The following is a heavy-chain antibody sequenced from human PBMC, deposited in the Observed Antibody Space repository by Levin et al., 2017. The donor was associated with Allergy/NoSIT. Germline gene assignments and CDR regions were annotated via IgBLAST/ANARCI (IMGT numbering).Heavy chain of an antibody. J-gene: IGHJ3*02. CDR2: IYPSGST. D-gene: IGHD1/OR15-1a*01. V-gene: IGHV4-4*02. CDR1: GGSISTNNW. CDR3: ASLTAETTLGEADAFDI. Sequence: SETLSLTCAVSGGSISTNNWWSWVRQPPVKGLEWIGEIYPSGSTNYNPSLKSRVTISLDKSKNQFSLKLTSVTAADTAVYYCASLTAETTLGEADAFDIWGQGTMVTVSS.